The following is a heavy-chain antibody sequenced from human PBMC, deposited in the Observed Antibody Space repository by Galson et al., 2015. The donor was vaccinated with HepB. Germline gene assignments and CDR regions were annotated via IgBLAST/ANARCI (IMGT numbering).Heavy chain of an antibody. D-gene: IGHD5-12*01. J-gene: IGHJ3*02. CDR3: ARKDIVATSRAFDI. CDR2: IYPGDSDT. CDR1: GYSFDSYW. V-gene: IGHV5-51*01. Sequence: QSGAEVKKPGESLKISCEGSGYSFDSYWLGWVRQMPGKGLEWMGIIYPGDSDTRYSPSFEGQVTISADKSISTAYLQLISLKASATAMYYCARKDIVATSRAFDIWGQGTMVTVSS.